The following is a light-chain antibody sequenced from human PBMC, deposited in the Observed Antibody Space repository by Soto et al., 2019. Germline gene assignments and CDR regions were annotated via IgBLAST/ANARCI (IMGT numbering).Light chain of an antibody. CDR3: SSFTASSAYVL. CDR2: AVS. V-gene: IGLV2-14*01. J-gene: IGLJ2*01. Sequence: QSALTQPASVSGSPGQSITISCTGTSSDVGGYKYVSWYQQCPGKAPKLMIYAVSNRPSGVSNRFSGSKSGNTASLTISGLQAEDEADYYCSSFTASSAYVLFGVGTKLTVL. CDR1: SSDVGGYKY.